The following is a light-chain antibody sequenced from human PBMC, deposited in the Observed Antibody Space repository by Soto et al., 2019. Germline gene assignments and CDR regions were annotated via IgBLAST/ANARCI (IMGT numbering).Light chain of an antibody. CDR2: DVS. J-gene: IGLJ2*01. Sequence: QSVLTQPASVSGSPGQSITISCTGTSSDVGGYNYVSWYQQHPGKAPKLMIYDVSNRPSGVSNRFSGSKSGNTASLTISGLQAEDEADYYRSSYTSISTRVVFGGGTKLTVL. V-gene: IGLV2-14*01. CDR1: SSDVGGYNY. CDR3: SSYTSISTRVV.